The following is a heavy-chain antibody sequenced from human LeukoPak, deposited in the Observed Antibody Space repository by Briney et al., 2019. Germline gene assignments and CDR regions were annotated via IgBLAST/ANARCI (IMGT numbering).Heavy chain of an antibody. Sequence: SVKVSCKASGYTFTGYYMHWVRQAPGQGLEWMGRIIPILGIANYAQKFQGRVTITADKSTSTAYMELSSLRSEDTAVYYCASLAEERGVAAPSDYWGQGTLVTASS. CDR2: IIPILGIA. CDR3: ASLAEERGVAAPSDY. CDR1: GYTFTGYY. D-gene: IGHD2-15*01. V-gene: IGHV1-69*02. J-gene: IGHJ4*02.